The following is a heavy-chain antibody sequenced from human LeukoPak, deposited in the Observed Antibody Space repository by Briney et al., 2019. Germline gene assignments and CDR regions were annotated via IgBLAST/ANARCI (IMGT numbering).Heavy chain of an antibody. J-gene: IGHJ4*02. Sequence: GGSLRLSCAASGFTFSNDWMCWVRQAPGKGLEWVANINQDESKKYYADSVKGRFTISRDNAKNSLYLQMSSLTAEGTAIYYCARDHAYRADYWGQGTLVTVSS. CDR2: INQDESKK. V-gene: IGHV3-7*01. CDR1: GFTFSNDW. CDR3: ARDHAYRADY. D-gene: IGHD2-2*01.